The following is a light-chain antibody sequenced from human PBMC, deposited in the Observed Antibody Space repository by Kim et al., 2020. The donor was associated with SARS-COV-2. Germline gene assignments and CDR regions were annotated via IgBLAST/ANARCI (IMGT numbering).Light chain of an antibody. CDR3: QSYDSTLSGYV. Sequence: QRVTISCTGSSSNIGAYYDVHWYQQLPGTAPKVLIYGNNTRPSGVPDRFPGSKSGSSASLAITGLQADDEADYYCQSYDSTLSGYVFGTGTKVTVL. CDR2: GNN. CDR1: SSNIGAYYD. J-gene: IGLJ1*01. V-gene: IGLV1-40*01.